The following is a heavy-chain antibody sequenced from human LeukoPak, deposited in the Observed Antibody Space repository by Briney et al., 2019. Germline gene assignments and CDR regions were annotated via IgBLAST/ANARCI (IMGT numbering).Heavy chain of an antibody. CDR1: GYTFTSYY. D-gene: IGHD5-12*01. J-gene: IGHJ4*02. Sequence: ASVKVSCKASGYTFTSYYMHWVRQAPGQGLGWMGWISAYNGNTNYAQKLQGRVTMTTDTSTSTAYMELRSLRSDDTAVYYCARVGMSDSGYDYWGQGTLVTVSS. CDR2: ISAYNGNT. CDR3: ARVGMSDSGYDY. V-gene: IGHV1-18*04.